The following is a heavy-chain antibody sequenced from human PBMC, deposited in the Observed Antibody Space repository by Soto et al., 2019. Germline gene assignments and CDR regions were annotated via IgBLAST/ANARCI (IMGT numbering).Heavy chain of an antibody. J-gene: IGHJ6*02. CDR1: GGSISSGDYY. CDR3: ARDLTPYYDILTGYYIGLSHYGMDV. D-gene: IGHD3-9*01. Sequence: QVQLQESGPGLVKPSQTLSLTCTVSGGSISSGDYYWSWIRQPPGKGLEWIRYIYYSGSTYYNPSLKSRVTISVDTSKNQFSLKLSSVTAADTAVYYCARDLTPYYDILTGYYIGLSHYGMDVWGQGTTVTVSS. CDR2: IYYSGST. V-gene: IGHV4-30-4*01.